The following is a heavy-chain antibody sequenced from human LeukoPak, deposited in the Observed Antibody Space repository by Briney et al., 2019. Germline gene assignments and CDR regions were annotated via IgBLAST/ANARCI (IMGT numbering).Heavy chain of an antibody. CDR3: VKDSVVVAGLVNYFDY. J-gene: IGHJ4*02. Sequence: GGSLRLSCAASGFTFSNYAMSWVRQAPGKGLEWVSAISGSGGDTFYTDSVKDRFTISRDNSKNTLYLQMKGLRAEDTAVYYCVKDSVVVAGLVNYFDYWGQGTLVTVSS. CDR2: ISGSGGDT. D-gene: IGHD6-19*01. CDR1: GFTFSNYA. V-gene: IGHV3-23*01.